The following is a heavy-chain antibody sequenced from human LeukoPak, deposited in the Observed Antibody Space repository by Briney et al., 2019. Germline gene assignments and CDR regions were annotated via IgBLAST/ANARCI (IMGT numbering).Heavy chain of an antibody. V-gene: IGHV4-59*08. CDR1: GGSISGYF. D-gene: IGHD5-18*01. CDR2: ISYSGST. CDR3: ARHGAAMVTYPLDY. J-gene: IGHJ4*02. Sequence: PSETLSLTCTVSGGSISGYFWSWIRQSPGKGLEWIAYISYSGSTSYNPSLKGRVTISVDTSKDQFSLKLTSVTAADTAVYYCARHGAAMVTYPLDYWGQGTLVTVSS.